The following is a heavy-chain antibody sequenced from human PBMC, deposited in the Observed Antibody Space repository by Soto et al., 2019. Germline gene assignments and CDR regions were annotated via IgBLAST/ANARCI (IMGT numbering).Heavy chain of an antibody. CDR1: GDSISSYY. CDR3: ARGLGFGCMDV. Sequence: PSETPSLTCTVSGDSISSYYWSWIRQPPGKGLEWIGYIYYSGSTNYNPSLKSRVTISVDTSKNRFSLKLSSVTAADTAVYYCARGLGFGCMDVWGQGTTVTVSS. J-gene: IGHJ6*02. CDR2: IYYSGST. V-gene: IGHV4-59*12. D-gene: IGHD3-10*01.